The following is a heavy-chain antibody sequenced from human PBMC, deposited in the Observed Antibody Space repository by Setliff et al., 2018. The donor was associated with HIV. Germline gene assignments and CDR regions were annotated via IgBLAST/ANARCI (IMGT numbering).Heavy chain of an antibody. V-gene: IGHV4-31*03. Sequence: SETLSLTCTVPGGSVSSGGYYWSWIRQHPGKGLECIEYIYYSGSTSYNPSLKSRVTISVDTSKNQFSLKLNSLTAADTAMYYCARGVWSGYYPDAFDIWGQGTMVTVS. CDR2: IYYSGST. CDR3: ARGVWSGYYPDAFDI. D-gene: IGHD3-3*01. J-gene: IGHJ3*02. CDR1: GGSVSSGGYY.